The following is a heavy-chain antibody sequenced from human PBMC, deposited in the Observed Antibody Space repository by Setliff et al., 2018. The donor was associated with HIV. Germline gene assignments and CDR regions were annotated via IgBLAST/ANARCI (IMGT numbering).Heavy chain of an antibody. V-gene: IGHV1-46*02. D-gene: IGHD3-16*01. Sequence: GASVKVSCKTSAYTFNSYYMHWIRQAPGQGLEWMGLIGPSGSSTTYAQNFQGRVTMSRDTSTSTVYMELSSLRSGDTAVYYCAREDYIFDAFDMWGQGTMVTVSS. CDR1: AYTFNSYY. CDR2: IGPSGSST. CDR3: AREDYIFDAFDM. J-gene: IGHJ3*02.